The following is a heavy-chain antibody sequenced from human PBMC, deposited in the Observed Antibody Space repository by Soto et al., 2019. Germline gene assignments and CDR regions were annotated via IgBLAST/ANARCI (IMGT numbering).Heavy chain of an antibody. CDR3: AKYLRDSLTLLRSALKIDYFDY. CDR1: GFTFSSYG. J-gene: IGHJ4*02. Sequence: QVQLVESGGGVVQPGRSLRLSCAASGFTFSSYGMHWVRQAPGKGLEWVAVISYDGSNKYYADSVKGRFTISRDNSKNTLYVQMKSKKAEDPAVYYCAKYLRDSLTLLRSALKIDYFDYWGQGTLVTVSS. D-gene: IGHD2-21*01. V-gene: IGHV3-30*18. CDR2: ISYDGSNK.